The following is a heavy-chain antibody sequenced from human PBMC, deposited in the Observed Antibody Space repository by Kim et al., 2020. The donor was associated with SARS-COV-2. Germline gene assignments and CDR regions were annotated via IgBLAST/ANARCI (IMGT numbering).Heavy chain of an antibody. CDR1: GYSFTSYW. J-gene: IGHJ6*02. CDR2: IDPSDSYT. D-gene: IGHD2-15*01. CDR3: ARHPDRYCSGGSCSYYYGMDV. V-gene: IGHV5-10-1*01. Sequence: GESLKISCKGSGYSFTSYWISWVRQMPGKGLEWMGRIDPSDSYTNYSPSFQGHVTISADKSISTAYLQWSSLKASDTAMYYCARHPDRYCSGGSCSYYYGMDVWGQGTTVTVSS.